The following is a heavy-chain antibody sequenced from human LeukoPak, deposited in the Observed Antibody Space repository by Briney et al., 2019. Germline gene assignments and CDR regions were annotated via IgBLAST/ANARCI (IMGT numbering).Heavy chain of an antibody. CDR1: GGSFSGYY. CDR3: ARLGYRSSTSCWGYYYYMDV. V-gene: IGHV4-34*01. CDR2: INHSGST. D-gene: IGHD2-2*01. J-gene: IGHJ6*03. Sequence: KPSETLSLTCAVYGGSFSGYYWSWIRQPPGKGLEWIGEINHSGSTNYNPSLKSRVTISVDTSKNQFSLKLSSVTAADTAVYYCARLGYRSSTSCWGYYYYMDVWGKGTAVTVSS.